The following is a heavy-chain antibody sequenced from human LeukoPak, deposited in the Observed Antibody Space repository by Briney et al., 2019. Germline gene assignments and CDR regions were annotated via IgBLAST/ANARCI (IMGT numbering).Heavy chain of an antibody. CDR1: GGTFSSYA. D-gene: IGHD2-2*01. J-gene: IGHJ6*02. V-gene: IGHV1-69*01. CDR3: ARIRLGYCSSTSCPSGAHYYYYGMDV. CDR2: IIPIFGTA. Sequence: GSSVKVSCKASGGTFSSYAISWVRQAPGQGLEWMGGIIPIFGTANYAQKFQGRVTITADESTSTAYMELSSLRSEDTAVYYCARIRLGYCSSTSCPSGAHYYYYGMDVWGQGTTVTVSS.